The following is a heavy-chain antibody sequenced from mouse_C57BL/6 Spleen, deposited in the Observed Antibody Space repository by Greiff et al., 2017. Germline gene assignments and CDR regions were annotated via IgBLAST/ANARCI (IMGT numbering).Heavy chain of an antibody. CDR2: IYPGDGDT. V-gene: IGHV1-82*01. D-gene: IGHD2-2*01. CDR1: GYAFSSSW. CDR3: ASYYGYDVAWFAY. J-gene: IGHJ3*01. Sequence: QVQLQQSGPELVKPGASVKISCKASGYAFSSSWMNWVKQRPGKGLEWIGRIYPGDGDTNYNGKFTGKATLTADTSSSTAYMQLSSLTSEDSAVYFCASYYGYDVAWFAYWGQGTLVTVSA.